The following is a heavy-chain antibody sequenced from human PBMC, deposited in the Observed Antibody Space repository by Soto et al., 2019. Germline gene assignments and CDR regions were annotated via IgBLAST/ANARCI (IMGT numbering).Heavy chain of an antibody. Sequence: EVQLVESGGGLVQPGGSLRLSCVVSGLTFSNYWMSWVRQAPGKGLEWVANINQDGSESYYVDSVKGRFTISRDNAKNSLYLQMTSLRAEYPAVYYCARPARECSSPGCANWGQGTLVTVSS. D-gene: IGHD2-2*01. J-gene: IGHJ4*02. CDR3: ARPARECSSPGCAN. CDR1: GLTFSNYW. V-gene: IGHV3-7*01. CDR2: INQDGSES.